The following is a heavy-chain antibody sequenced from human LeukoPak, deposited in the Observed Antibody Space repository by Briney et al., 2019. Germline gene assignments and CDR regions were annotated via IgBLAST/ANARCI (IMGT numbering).Heavy chain of an antibody. J-gene: IGHJ4*02. CDR2: INHSGST. V-gene: IGHV4-34*01. CDR3: ASAPRGYSYGYDYRCFDY. D-gene: IGHD5-18*01. Sequence: SETLSLTCAVYGGSFSGYYWSWIRQPPGKGLEWIGEINHSGSTNYNPSLKSRVTISVDTSKNQFSLKLSSVTAADTAVYYCASAPRGYSYGYDYRCFDYWGQGTLVTVSS. CDR1: GGSFSGYY.